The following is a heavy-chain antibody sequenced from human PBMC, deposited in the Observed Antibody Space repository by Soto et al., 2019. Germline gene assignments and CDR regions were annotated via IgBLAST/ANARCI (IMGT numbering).Heavy chain of an antibody. D-gene: IGHD6-19*01. CDR1: GGSITSYH. CDR3: ARVHSGWSSGHGLDV. J-gene: IGHJ6*02. CDR2: TSYTGNT. V-gene: IGHV4-59*01. Sequence: SETLSLTCVVPGGSITSYHWSWIRQFPGKGLEWIAYTSYTGNTNYNPSLQSRVTISLDTSDNDFSLRLTSLTAADTAVYYCARVHSGWSSGHGLDVWGQGTTVTVSS.